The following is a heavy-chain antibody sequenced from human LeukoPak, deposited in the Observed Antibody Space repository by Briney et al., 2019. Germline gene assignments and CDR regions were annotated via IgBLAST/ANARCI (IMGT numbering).Heavy chain of an antibody. CDR2: TSSDGRRN. Sequence: GGSLRLSCAASGFPFSSYGMHWVRQAPGKGLEWVAVTSSDGRRNHYADSVKGRLTISRDNSKNTLYLQMSSLRAEDTAVYYCAKKLSGSYEEGMQQWGQGTLVTVSS. CDR1: GFPFSSYG. D-gene: IGHD1-26*01. J-gene: IGHJ1*01. CDR3: AKKLSGSYEEGMQQ. V-gene: IGHV3-30*18.